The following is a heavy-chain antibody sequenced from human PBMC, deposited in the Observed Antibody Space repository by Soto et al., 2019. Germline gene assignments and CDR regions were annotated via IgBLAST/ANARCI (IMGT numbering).Heavy chain of an antibody. V-gene: IGHV1-69*13. CDR1: GGTFSSYA. CDR3: ARGLGPNVDTAMVGYYYYGMDV. Sequence: ASVKVSCKASGGTFSSYAISWVRQAPGQGLEWMGGIIPIFGTANYAQKFQGRVTITADESTSTAYMELSSLRSEDTAVYYCARGLGPNVDTAMVGYYYYGMDVWGQGTTVTVSS. J-gene: IGHJ6*02. D-gene: IGHD5-18*01. CDR2: IIPIFGTA.